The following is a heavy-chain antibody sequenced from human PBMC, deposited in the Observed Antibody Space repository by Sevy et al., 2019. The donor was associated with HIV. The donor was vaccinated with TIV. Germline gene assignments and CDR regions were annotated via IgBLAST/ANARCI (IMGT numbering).Heavy chain of an antibody. CDR2: ISSSSTI. Sequence: GGSLRLSCAASGFTFSSYSMNWVRQAPGKGLEWVSYISSSSTIYYADSVKGRFTISRDNAKNSLYLQMNSLRDEDTAVYYCARDGRWLQGYYYYYYGMDVWGQGTTVTVSS. V-gene: IGHV3-48*02. CDR3: ARDGRWLQGYYYYYYGMDV. J-gene: IGHJ6*02. D-gene: IGHD5-12*01. CDR1: GFTFSSYS.